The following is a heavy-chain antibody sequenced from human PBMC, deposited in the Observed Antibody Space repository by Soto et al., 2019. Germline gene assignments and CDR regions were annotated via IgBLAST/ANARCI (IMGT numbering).Heavy chain of an antibody. V-gene: IGHV3-30*18. J-gene: IGHJ4*02. CDR1: GFSFSNYG. Sequence: WSLRLSCAASGFSFSNYGMYWVRQAPGKGLEWVSVISYDGGSKFYAESVKGRFTISRDNSKNTLYLQMNSLTAEDSAVYYCAKPPKTYYDFWSGPDSWGQGTLVTVSS. D-gene: IGHD3-3*01. CDR3: AKPPKTYYDFWSGPDS. CDR2: ISYDGGSK.